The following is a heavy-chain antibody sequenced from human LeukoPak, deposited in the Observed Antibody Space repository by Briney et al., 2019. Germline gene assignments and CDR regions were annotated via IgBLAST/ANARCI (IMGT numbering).Heavy chain of an antibody. D-gene: IGHD3-3*01. CDR3: ARGAQAFDFWSDYHYYYMDV. V-gene: IGHV1-69*01. CDR1: GGTFSSYA. J-gene: IGHJ6*03. Sequence: EASVKVSCKASGGTFSSYAISWVRQAPGQGLEWMGGIIPIFGTANYAQKFQGRVTITADESTSTAYMELSSLRSEDTAVYYCARGAQAFDFWSDYHYYYMDVWGKGTTVTVSS. CDR2: IIPIFGTA.